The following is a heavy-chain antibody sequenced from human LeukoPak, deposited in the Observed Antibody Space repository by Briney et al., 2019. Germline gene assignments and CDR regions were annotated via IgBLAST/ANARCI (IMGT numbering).Heavy chain of an antibody. CDR2: ISGSGGST. J-gene: IGHJ4*02. CDR3: AKRPCGGDCYHYFDY. D-gene: IGHD2-21*02. V-gene: IGHV3-23*01. CDR1: GFTFSSYA. Sequence: PGGSLRLSCAASGFTFSSYAMSWVRQAPGKGLEWASAISGSGGSTYYADSVKGRFTISRDNSKNTLYLQMNSLRAEDTAVYYCAKRPCGGDCYHYFDYWGQGTLVTVSS.